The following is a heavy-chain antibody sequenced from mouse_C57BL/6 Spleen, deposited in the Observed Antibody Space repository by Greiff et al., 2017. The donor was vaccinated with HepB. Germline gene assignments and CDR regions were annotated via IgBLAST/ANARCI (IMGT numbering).Heavy chain of an antibody. CDR1: GYTFTSYG. CDR3: ARGQLRLRNHYYAMDY. J-gene: IGHJ4*01. D-gene: IGHD3-2*02. Sequence: VQLQQSGAELARPGASVKLSCKASGYTFTSYGISWVKQRTGQGLEWIGEIYPRSGNTYYNKKFKGKATLTADKSSSTAYMELRSLTSEDSAVYFCARGQLRLRNHYYAMDYWGQGTSVTVSS. V-gene: IGHV1-81*01. CDR2: IYPRSGNT.